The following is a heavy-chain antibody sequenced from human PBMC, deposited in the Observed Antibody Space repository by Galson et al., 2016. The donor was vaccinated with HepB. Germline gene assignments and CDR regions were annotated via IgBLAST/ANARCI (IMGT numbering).Heavy chain of an antibody. V-gene: IGHV1-69*04. CDR1: GGTFRSYS. J-gene: IGHJ5*02. CDR2: IIPLVGVT. D-gene: IGHD1-26*01. CDR3: ARDSGSPNWFDP. Sequence: SCKASGGTFRSYSLSWVRQAPGQGLEWMGRIIPLVGVTNYAQRFQGRVTITADNSTSTVYMELSSLRSEDTAVYYCARDSGSPNWFDPWGQGTLVTVSS.